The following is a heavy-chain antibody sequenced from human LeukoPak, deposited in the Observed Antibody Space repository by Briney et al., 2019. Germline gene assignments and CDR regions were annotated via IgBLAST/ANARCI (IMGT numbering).Heavy chain of an antibody. CDR3: ALLHGYCSSTSCHPIYYYYYMDV. J-gene: IGHJ6*03. CDR1: GYTFTGYY. V-gene: IGHV1-2*02. CDR2: INPNSGGT. Sequence: GASVKVSCKASGYTFTGYYMHWVRQAPGQGLEWMGWINPNSGGTNYAQKFQGRVTMTRDTSISTAYMELSRLRSDDTAVYYCALLHGYCSSTSCHPIYYYYYMDVWGKGTTVTVSS. D-gene: IGHD2-2*03.